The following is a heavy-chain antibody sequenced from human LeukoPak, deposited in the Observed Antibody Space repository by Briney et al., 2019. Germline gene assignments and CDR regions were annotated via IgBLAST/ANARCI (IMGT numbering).Heavy chain of an antibody. CDR2: INPNSGGT. CDR1: GYTFTGYY. V-gene: IGHV1-2*02. CDR3: ASISYGRVGWFDP. Sequence: ASVKVSCKASGYTFTGYYMHWVRQAPGQGLEWMGWINPNSGGTNYAQKFQGRVTMTRDTSISTAYMELSRLRSDDTAVYYCASISYGRVGWFDPWGQGTLVTVSS. J-gene: IGHJ5*02. D-gene: IGHD5-18*01.